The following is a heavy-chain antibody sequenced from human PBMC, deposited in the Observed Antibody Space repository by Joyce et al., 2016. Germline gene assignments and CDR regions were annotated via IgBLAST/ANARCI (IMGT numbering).Heavy chain of an antibody. V-gene: IGHV4-39*07. CDR3: ARSVFYCSGGSCFSGEWFDP. Sequence: QLQLQESGPGLVKPSETLSLSCTVSGGSISSSTYYWGWIRQPPRKGLEWIGRVYYSGSTDYNPARRSRGTISVDTSKNQFSLKLTSVTAADTAVYYCARSVFYCSGGSCFSGEWFDPWGQGTLVTVSS. J-gene: IGHJ5*02. CDR2: VYYSGST. D-gene: IGHD2-15*01. CDR1: GGSISSSTYY.